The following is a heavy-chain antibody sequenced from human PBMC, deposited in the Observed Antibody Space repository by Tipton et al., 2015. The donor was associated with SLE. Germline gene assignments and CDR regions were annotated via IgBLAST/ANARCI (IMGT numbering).Heavy chain of an antibody. V-gene: IGHV3-43D*04. Sequence: SLRLSCAASGFTFDDYAMHWVRQAPGKGLEWVSLISWDGGSTYYADSVKGRFTISRDNSKNSLYLQMNSLRAEDTALYYCAKGGPFDDFWSGPDYWGQGTLVTVSS. CDR2: ISWDGGST. CDR3: AKGGPFDDFWSGPDY. J-gene: IGHJ4*02. D-gene: IGHD3-3*01. CDR1: GFTFDDYA.